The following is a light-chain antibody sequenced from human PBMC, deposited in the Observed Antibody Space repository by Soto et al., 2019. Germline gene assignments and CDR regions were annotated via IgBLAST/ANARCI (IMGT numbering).Light chain of an antibody. CDR3: QQENSFPLT. Sequence: DIQMTQSPSSVSASVGDRVTITCRASQAIGYWLAWYQQKPGKAPKLLIYPASNLQNGVPSRFSGSGSRTDFTLTISSLQPEDFAIYYCQQENSFPLTFGGGTKVEIK. CDR2: PAS. J-gene: IGKJ4*01. CDR1: QAIGYW. V-gene: IGKV1-12*01.